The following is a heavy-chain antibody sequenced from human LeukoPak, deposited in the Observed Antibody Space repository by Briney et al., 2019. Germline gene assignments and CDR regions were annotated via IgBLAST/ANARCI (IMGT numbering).Heavy chain of an antibody. D-gene: IGHD5-18*01. Sequence: ASVKVSCKASGYSFTGYWHWVRPAPGPGLEWMGRINPNSGGTDYAQTFRGRVTMTRDTSVSTAYMELSSLRSDDTAVYYCARHPNPLKYSYGPLGVPNWFDPWGQGTLVTVSS. V-gene: IGHV1-2*06. CDR2: INPNSGGT. CDR3: ARHPNPLKYSYGPLGVPNWFDP. J-gene: IGHJ5*02. CDR1: GYSFTGYW.